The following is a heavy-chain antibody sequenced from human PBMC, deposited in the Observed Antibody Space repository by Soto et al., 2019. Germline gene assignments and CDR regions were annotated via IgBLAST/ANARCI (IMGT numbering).Heavy chain of an antibody. CDR1: GGTFSSYA. D-gene: IGHD4-4*01. Sequence: SVKVSCKASGGTFSSYAISWVRQAPGQGLEWMGGIIPIFGTANYAQKFQGRVTITADESTSTAYMELSSLRSEDTAVYYCARDLVTLHPPLSYWGQGXLVTVYS. V-gene: IGHV1-69*13. CDR2: IIPIFGTA. J-gene: IGHJ4*02. CDR3: ARDLVTLHPPLSY.